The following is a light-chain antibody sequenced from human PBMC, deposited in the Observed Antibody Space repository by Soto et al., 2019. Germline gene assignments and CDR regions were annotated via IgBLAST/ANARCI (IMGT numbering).Light chain of an antibody. CDR1: QYVSGW. CDR2: DAS. CDR3: QEYKTYA. V-gene: IGKV1-5*02. J-gene: IGKJ2*01. Sequence: DIQMTQSPSTLSASVGDTVTVIWRASQYVSGWLAWYQQKPGEATELLIYDASALATGVTSRFSGSGSGTEFTLTISSLQADDSATYYCQEYKTYAFGPGTKVDIK.